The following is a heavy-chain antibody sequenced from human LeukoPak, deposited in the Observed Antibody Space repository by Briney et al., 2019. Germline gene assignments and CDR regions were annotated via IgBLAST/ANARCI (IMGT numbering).Heavy chain of an antibody. D-gene: IGHD6-13*01. CDR1: GYTFTTYD. Sequence: ASVKVSRKASGYTFTTYDINWVRQATGQGLEWMGWMNPNSGNTGYAQKFQGRVTMTRNTSISTAYMELSSLRSEDTALYYCATVGDSRHPQFDYWGQGTLVTVSS. CDR2: MNPNSGNT. V-gene: IGHV1-8*02. CDR3: ATVGDSRHPQFDY. J-gene: IGHJ4*02.